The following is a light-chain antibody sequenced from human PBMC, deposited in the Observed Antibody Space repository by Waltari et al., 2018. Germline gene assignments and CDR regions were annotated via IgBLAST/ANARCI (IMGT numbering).Light chain of an antibody. CDR3: SSFTASNTLV. V-gene: IGLV2-14*03. CDR2: DVY. Sequence: QSALTQPASVSGAPGQSITISCTGTSTDIGTSRFVSWYRQHPGQAPQLLSYDVYNRPSGGSNRFSGSKSGTTASLIISGLQTEDEADYYCSSFTASNTLVFGGGTKLTVI. J-gene: IGLJ3*02. CDR1: STDIGTSRF.